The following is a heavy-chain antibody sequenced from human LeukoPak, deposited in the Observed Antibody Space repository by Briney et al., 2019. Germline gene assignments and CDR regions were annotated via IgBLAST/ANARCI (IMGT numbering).Heavy chain of an antibody. CDR2: ITGSGDDA. CDR1: GFTFSNYG. Sequence: GGSLRLSCAASGFTFSNYGMSWLRQAPGKGLEWVSAITGSGDDAYYADSVHGRFTMSRDNSKSTLYLQMNSLRVEDTALYYCAKESTGSSPDYWGQGTLVTV. D-gene: IGHD1-26*01. J-gene: IGHJ4*02. V-gene: IGHV3-23*01. CDR3: AKESTGSSPDY.